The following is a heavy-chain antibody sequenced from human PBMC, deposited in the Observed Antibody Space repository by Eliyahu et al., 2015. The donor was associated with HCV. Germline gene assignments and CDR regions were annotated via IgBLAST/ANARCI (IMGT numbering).Heavy chain of an antibody. V-gene: IGHV4-34*01. CDR1: GGSFSGYY. J-gene: IGHJ4*02. CDR3: ARGGRIAARRIDY. Sequence: QVQLQQWGAGLLKPSETLSLTCAVYGGSFSGYYWNWIRQPPGKGLEWIGEINHSGSTNYNPSLKSRVTISVDTSKNQFSLKLSSVTAADTAVYYCARGGRIAARRIDYWGQGTLVTVSS. CDR2: INHSGST. D-gene: IGHD6-6*01.